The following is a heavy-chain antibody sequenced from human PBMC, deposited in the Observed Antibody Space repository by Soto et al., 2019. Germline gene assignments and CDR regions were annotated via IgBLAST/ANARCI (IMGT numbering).Heavy chain of an antibody. V-gene: IGHV4-61*01. CDR2: IYYSGSA. Sequence: KASETLSLTCSVSGGSVSSGSYYWSWIRQPPGKGLEWIGYIYYSGSANYNPSLKSRVTISVDTSKNQFSPKLSSVTAADTAVYYCARGEGSFYDSSGYYSSWGQGTLVTVSS. D-gene: IGHD3-22*01. CDR1: GGSVSSGSYY. J-gene: IGHJ4*02. CDR3: ARGEGSFYDSSGYYSS.